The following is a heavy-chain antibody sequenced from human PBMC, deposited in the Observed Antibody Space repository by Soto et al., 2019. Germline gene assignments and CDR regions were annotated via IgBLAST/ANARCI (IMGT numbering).Heavy chain of an antibody. V-gene: IGHV1-2*02. CDR3: AGPGTLDYYGMDV. CDR1: GYTFTDFY. CDR2: INPNSGGT. Sequence: QVQLVQSGAEVKKPGASMKVSCKTSGYTFTDFYIHWVRQAPGQGLEWMGWINPNSGGTNYAQKFQGRVTMTRDTSIRTAYMELTSLRSDDTAVYHCAGPGTLDYYGMDVWGQGTTVTVSS. J-gene: IGHJ6*02. D-gene: IGHD3-10*01.